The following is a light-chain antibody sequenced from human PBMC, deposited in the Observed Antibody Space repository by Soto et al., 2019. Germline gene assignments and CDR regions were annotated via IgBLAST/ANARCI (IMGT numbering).Light chain of an antibody. CDR3: CSYTSSTSLI. CDR1: SSDIGGYKY. Sequence: QSALTQPASVSGSPGQSITISCTGTSSDIGGYKYVSWYQQHPGTVPKLLIYDVNNRPSGVSDRFSGSKSGNTASLTISGLQAEDEAEYYCCSYTSSTSLIFGGGTKLTVL. J-gene: IGLJ2*01. CDR2: DVN. V-gene: IGLV2-14*03.